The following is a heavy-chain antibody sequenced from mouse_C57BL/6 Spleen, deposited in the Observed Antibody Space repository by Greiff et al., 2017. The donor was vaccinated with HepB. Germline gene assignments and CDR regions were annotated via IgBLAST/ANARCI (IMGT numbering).Heavy chain of an antibody. CDR1: GYTFTSYG. CDR2: IYPRSGNT. Sequence: QVQLQQSGAELARPGASVKLSCKASGYTFTSYGISWVKQRTGQGLEWIGEIYPRSGNTYYNEKFKGKATLTADKSSSTAYMELRSLTSEDSAVYFCARRRAVVASFDYWGQGTTLTVSS. CDR3: ARRRAVVASFDY. J-gene: IGHJ2*01. V-gene: IGHV1-81*01. D-gene: IGHD1-1*01.